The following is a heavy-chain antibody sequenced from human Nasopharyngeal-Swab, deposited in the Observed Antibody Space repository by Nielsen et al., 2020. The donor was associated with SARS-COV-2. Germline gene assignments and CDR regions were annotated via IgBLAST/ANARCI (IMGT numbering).Heavy chain of an antibody. CDR3: ARDAQRTYYYDSSGLYYYYGMDV. V-gene: IGHV3-7*01. CDR1: EFTFSSYW. D-gene: IGHD3-22*01. Sequence: GGSLRLSCAASEFTFSSYWMSWFRQAPGKGLECVANIKQDGSEKYYVDSVKGRFTISRDNAKNSLYLQMNSLRAEDTAVYYCARDAQRTYYYDSSGLYYYYGMDVWGQGTTVTVSS. J-gene: IGHJ6*02. CDR2: IKQDGSEK.